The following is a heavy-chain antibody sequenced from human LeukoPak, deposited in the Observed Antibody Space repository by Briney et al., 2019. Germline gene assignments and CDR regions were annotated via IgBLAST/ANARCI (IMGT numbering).Heavy chain of an antibody. J-gene: IGHJ3*02. CDR3: ARVIFISSGWNDAFDM. D-gene: IGHD6-19*01. Sequence: PSETLSLTCTVSGGSISSYYWSWIRQPPGKGLEWIGYIYYSGSTNYNPSLKSRVTISVDTSKNQFSLKLSSVTAADTAVYYCARVIFISSGWNDAFDMWGQGTMVTVSS. CDR1: GGSISSYY. CDR2: IYYSGST. V-gene: IGHV4-59*01.